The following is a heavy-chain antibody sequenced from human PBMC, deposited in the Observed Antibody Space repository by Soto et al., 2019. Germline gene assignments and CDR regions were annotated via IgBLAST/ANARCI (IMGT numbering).Heavy chain of an antibody. Sequence: QVQLVQSGAEVKKPGSSVKVSCKASGGTFSSYAISWVRPAPGQGLEWMGGIIPIFGTANYAQKFQGRVTITADESTSTAYMELSSLRSEDTAVYYCARGVGDGDYYYCYGMDVWGQGTTVTVAS. CDR3: ARGVGDGDYYYCYGMDV. CDR2: IIPIFGTA. J-gene: IGHJ6*02. D-gene: IGHD4-17*01. CDR1: GGTFSSYA. V-gene: IGHV1-69*01.